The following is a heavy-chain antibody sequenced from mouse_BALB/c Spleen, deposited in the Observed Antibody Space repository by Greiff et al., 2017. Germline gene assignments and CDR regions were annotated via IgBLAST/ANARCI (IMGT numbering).Heavy chain of an antibody. J-gene: IGHJ4*01. V-gene: IGHV14-3*02. Sequence: EVKLVESGAELVKPGASVKLSCTASGFNIKDTYMHWVKQRPEQGLEWIGRIDPANGNTKYDPKFQGKATITADTSSNTAYLQLSSLTSEDTAVYYCARLGRGDYWGQGTSVTVSS. D-gene: IGHD4-1*01. CDR3: ARLGRGDY. CDR2: IDPANGNT. CDR1: GFNIKDTY.